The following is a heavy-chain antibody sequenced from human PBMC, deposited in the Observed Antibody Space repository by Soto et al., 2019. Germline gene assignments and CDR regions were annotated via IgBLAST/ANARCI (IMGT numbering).Heavy chain of an antibody. CDR3: ARGNMTTVTASRDYYYYGMDV. CDR1: GGSFSRYY. J-gene: IGHJ6*02. Sequence: PSETLSLTGAVSGGSFSRYYLSWIRQPTGPGLAWIPEINCGRYTNYNPSLKSRVTVSVDTSKSQFSLRLTSVTAADKAVYYCARGNMTTVTASRDYYYYGMDVWGQGTTVTVSS. V-gene: IGHV4-34*01. CDR2: INCGRYT. D-gene: IGHD4-17*01.